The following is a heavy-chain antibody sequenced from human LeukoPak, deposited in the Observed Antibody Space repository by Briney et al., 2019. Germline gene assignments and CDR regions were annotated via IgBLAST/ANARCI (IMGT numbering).Heavy chain of an antibody. CDR3: AKYGGHHLDH. CDR1: GGAISSYY. D-gene: IGHD2-21*01. V-gene: IGHV4-59*01. J-gene: IGHJ4*02. CDR2: VSYTGDT. Sequence: SETLSLTCTVSGGAISSYYWSWLRQPPVKGLEWIAYVSYTGDTNYNPSLKSRVTISLDTSRNQFSLKLTSMTAADTAVYHCAKYGGHHLDHWGQGTLVTVSS.